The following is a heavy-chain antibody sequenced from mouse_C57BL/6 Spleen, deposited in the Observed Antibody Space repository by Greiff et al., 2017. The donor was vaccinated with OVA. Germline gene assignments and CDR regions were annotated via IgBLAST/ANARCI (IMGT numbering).Heavy chain of an antibody. V-gene: IGHV1-15*01. Sequence: VQVVESGAELVRPGASVTLSCKASGYTFTDYEMHWVKQTPVHGLEWIGAIDPETGGTAYNQKFKGKAILTADKSSSTAYMELRSLTSEDSAVYYSTRGDYGSSSWFADWGKGTLVTVSA. CDR3: TRGDYGSSSWFAD. J-gene: IGHJ3*01. CDR1: GYTFTDYE. CDR2: IDPETGGT. D-gene: IGHD1-1*01.